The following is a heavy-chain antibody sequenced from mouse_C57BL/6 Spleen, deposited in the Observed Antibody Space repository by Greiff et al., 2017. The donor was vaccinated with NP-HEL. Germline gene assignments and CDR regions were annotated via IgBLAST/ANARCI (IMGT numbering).Heavy chain of an antibody. Sequence: VQLQQSGAELVRPGTSVKVSCKASGYAFTNYLIEWVKQRPGQGLEWIGVINPGSGGTNYNEKFKGKATLTAAKSSSTAYMQLSRLTSEDSAVYFCARRGYYGSSYVGFDYWGQGTTLTVSS. D-gene: IGHD1-1*01. CDR2: INPGSGGT. CDR1: GYAFTNYL. V-gene: IGHV1-54*01. CDR3: ARRGYYGSSYVGFDY. J-gene: IGHJ2*01.